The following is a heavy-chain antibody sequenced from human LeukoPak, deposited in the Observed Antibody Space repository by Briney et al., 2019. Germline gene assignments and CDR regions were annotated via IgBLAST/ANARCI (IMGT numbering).Heavy chain of an antibody. J-gene: IGHJ4*02. CDR3: ARDFCSSTSCHFDY. CDR1: GGSVTSDNYY. D-gene: IGHD2-2*01. Sequence: SETLSLTCAVSGGSVTSDNYYWTWIRQPPGKGLEWFGYISYSGRATYNPSLKSRVTMSIDTSKNQFSLRLSSVTAADTAVYYCARDFCSSTSCHFDYWGQGTLVTVSS. CDR2: ISYSGRA. V-gene: IGHV4-61*01.